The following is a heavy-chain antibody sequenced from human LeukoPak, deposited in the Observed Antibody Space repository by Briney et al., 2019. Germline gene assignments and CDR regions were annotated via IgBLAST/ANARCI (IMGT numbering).Heavy chain of an antibody. D-gene: IGHD3-22*01. V-gene: IGHV3-11*04. J-gene: IGHJ4*02. Sequence: GSLRLSCAASGFTFSDYYMGWIRQAPGKGLEWISYVTNNNGAMFYAGSLEGRFTIFRDNAKNSLYLQMNSLRPDDTAVYYCARALADHRGYYLGFDYWGRGTLVTVSS. CDR1: GFTFSDYY. CDR3: ARALADHRGYYLGFDY. CDR2: VTNNNGAM.